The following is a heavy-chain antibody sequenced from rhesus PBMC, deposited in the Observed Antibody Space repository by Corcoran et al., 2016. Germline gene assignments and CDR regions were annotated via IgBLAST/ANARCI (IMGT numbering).Heavy chain of an antibody. D-gene: IGHD4-29*01. J-gene: IGHJ4*01. CDR2: IYGRSGTT. Sequence: QVQLQESGPGLVKPSETLSLTCAVSGGSISSNYWSWIRQPPGKGRWWSGYIYGRSGTTYSNPSHKRLVTIATDTSKKQLSPKLSYVNAADAAVYYWARYDYGSSRGFDYWGQGVLVTVSS. V-gene: IGHV4-160*01. CDR3: ARYDYGSSRGFDY. CDR1: GGSISSNY.